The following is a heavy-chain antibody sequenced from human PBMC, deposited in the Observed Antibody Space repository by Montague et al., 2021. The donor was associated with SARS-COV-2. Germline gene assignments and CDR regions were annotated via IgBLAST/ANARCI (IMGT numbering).Heavy chain of an antibody. CDR3: ARDTHYYDSWFEP. D-gene: IGHD3-22*01. Sequence: GSNKYYADSVKGRFTIYRDNSKNTLYLQMNSLRAEDTAVYYCARDTHYYDSWFEPWGQGTLVTVTS. V-gene: IGHV3-30-3*01. CDR2: GSNK. J-gene: IGHJ5*02.